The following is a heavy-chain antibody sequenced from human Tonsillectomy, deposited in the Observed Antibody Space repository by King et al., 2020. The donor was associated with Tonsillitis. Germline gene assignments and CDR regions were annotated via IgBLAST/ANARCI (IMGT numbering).Heavy chain of an antibody. CDR1: GYSFTSYW. Sequence: VQLVESGAELKKPGESLRISCKGSGYSFTSYWISWVRQMPGKGLEWMGRIDPSDSYTNYSPSFQGHVTISADKSISTAYLQWSSLKASDTAMYYCATVVVPAARYCYYYMDVWGTGTTVTVSS. D-gene: IGHD2-2*01. V-gene: IGHV5-10-1*03. CDR2: IDPSDSYT. CDR3: ATVVVPAARYCYYYMDV. J-gene: IGHJ6*03.